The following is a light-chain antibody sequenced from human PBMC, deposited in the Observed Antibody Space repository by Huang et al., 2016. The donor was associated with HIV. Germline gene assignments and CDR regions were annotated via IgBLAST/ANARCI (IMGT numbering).Light chain of an antibody. CDR2: LIS. CDR1: QSRVSNDGDIY. V-gene: IGKV2-30*01. CDR3: MQGTHWPGT. J-gene: IGKJ1*01. Sequence: DVVMTQFPLSLPVTLGQPASIFCKSSQSRVSNDGDIYLNWFQQRPGQSPRRLIYLISKRDSGVPDRFSGSGAGTLFALRINRVEAEDVAIYYCMQGTHWPGTFGQGTNLEI.